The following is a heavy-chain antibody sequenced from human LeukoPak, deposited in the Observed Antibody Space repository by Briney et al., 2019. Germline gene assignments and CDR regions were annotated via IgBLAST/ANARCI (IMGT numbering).Heavy chain of an antibody. D-gene: IGHD2-2*01. CDR2: IYXXGST. V-gene: IGHV4-38-2*01. CDR3: ARSQIVVVPAGRGSRYFYMDV. J-gene: IGHJ6*03. Sequence: XGSIYXXGSTYYNLSLRRRVIMSVDTSKNQFSLKVNSVTAADTAIYYCARSQIVVVPAGRGSRYFYMDVWGRGTTVAVSS.